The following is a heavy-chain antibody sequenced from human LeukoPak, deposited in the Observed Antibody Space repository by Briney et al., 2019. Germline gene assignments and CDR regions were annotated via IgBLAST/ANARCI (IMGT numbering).Heavy chain of an antibody. Sequence: FQGRVTITRDTSASTAYMELSGLRSEDTAVYYCARDFGGATFDYWGQGTLVTVSS. V-gene: IGHV1-3*01. J-gene: IGHJ4*02. D-gene: IGHD1-26*01. CDR3: ARDFGGATFDY.